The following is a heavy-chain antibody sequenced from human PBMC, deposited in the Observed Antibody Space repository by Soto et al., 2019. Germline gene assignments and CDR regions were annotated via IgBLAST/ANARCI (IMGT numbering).Heavy chain of an antibody. CDR2: MNPTRGNT. D-gene: IGHD2-2*02. Sequence: QVQLVQSGAEVKTPGASVKVSCKASGYTFSKYDMNWVRQAPGQGLGWMGWMNPTRGNTGYAQKFQGRLTMTWDTAIGIAHMELSSLRNEDTAVYYCARSDGHTFNWLDSWGQGTLVTVSA. J-gene: IGHJ5*01. CDR3: ARSDGHTFNWLDS. V-gene: IGHV1-8*01. CDR1: GYTFSKYD.